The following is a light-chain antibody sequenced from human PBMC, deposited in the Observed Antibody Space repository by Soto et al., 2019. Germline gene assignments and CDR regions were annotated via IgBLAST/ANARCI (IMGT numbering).Light chain of an antibody. J-gene: IGKJ1*01. V-gene: IGKV1-5*01. Sequence: DIQMTQSPSTLSASVGDRVTITCRASQSISIWLAWYQQKPGKAPKLLIYDASSLESGVPSRFSGSGSGTEFTLTIRNLQPDDFETYYCQQYNTSSPFGQGTKVEIK. CDR2: DAS. CDR1: QSISIW. CDR3: QQYNTSSP.